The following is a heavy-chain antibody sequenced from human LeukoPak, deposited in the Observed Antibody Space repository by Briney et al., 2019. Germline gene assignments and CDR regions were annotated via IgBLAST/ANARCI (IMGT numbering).Heavy chain of an antibody. CDR2: IYHSGST. J-gene: IGHJ3*02. Sequence: SETLSLTCTVSGGSISSGSYYWSWIRQPPGKGLEWIGYIYHSGSTYYNPSLKRRVTISLDRSKNHFSLKLSSVTAADTALYYCARGRGLELSAFDIWGQGTMVTVSS. CDR3: ARGRGLELSAFDI. CDR1: GGSISSGSYY. D-gene: IGHD1-26*01. V-gene: IGHV4-30-2*01.